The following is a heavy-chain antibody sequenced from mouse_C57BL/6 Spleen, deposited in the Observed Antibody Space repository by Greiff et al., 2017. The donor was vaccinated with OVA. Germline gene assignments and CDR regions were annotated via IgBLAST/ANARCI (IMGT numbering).Heavy chain of an antibody. V-gene: IGHV1-81*01. CDR1: GYTFTSYG. J-gene: IGHJ1*03. Sequence: VKLMESGAELARPGASVKLSCKASGYTFTSYGISWVKQRTGQGLEWIGEIYPRSGNTYYNEKFKGKATLTADKSSSTAYMELRSLTSEDSAVYFCARSEPSYFDVWGTGTTVTVSS. CDR2: IYPRSGNT. CDR3: ARSEPSYFDV.